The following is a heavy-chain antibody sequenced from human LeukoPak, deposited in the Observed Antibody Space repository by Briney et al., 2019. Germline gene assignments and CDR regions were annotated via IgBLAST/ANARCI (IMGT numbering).Heavy chain of an antibody. V-gene: IGHV1-18*01. CDR3: ARDHSNWNYAPDF. D-gene: IGHD1-7*01. CDR2: ISASNGNT. CDR1: GYTFTRYG. J-gene: IGHJ4*02. Sequence: RASVRVSCKASGYTFTRYGISWVRQAPGQGLQWLGWISASNGNTNYAQKFRDRVTMSTDTSTGTAYLDVRSLTSDDTAVYYCARDHSNWNYAPDFWGQGTLVIASS.